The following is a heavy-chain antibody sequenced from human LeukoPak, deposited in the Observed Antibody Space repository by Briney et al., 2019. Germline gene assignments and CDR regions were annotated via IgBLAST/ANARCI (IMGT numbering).Heavy chain of an antibody. J-gene: IGHJ4*02. V-gene: IGHV4-59*08. CDR1: GGSISSYY. Sequence: PSETLSLTCTVFGGSISSYYWSWIRQPPGKGLEWIGYIYYSGSTNYNLSLKSRVTIPVDKSKNQFSLKLSSVTAVDTAVYYCARQDSSSWYYFDYWGQGTLVTVSS. CDR3: ARQDSSSWYYFDY. D-gene: IGHD6-13*01. CDR2: IYYSGST.